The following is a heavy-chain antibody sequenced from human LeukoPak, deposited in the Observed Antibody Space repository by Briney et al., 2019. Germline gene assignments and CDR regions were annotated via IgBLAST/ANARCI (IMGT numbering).Heavy chain of an antibody. CDR3: ARNTGNWDLDY. CDR1: GYTFTNYG. V-gene: IGHV1-18*01. CDR2: ISAYNGNT. D-gene: IGHD1-1*01. J-gene: IGHJ4*02. Sequence: ASVKVSCKASGYTFTNYGISWVRQAPGQGLEWMGWISAYNGNTHYAQNFQGTFTMTTDTSTTTAYMELRSLRSDDTAVYYCARNTGNWDLDYWGQGTLVTVSS.